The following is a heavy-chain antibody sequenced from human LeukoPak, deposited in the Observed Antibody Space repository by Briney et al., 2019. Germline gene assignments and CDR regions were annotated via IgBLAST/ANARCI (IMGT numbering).Heavy chain of an antibody. V-gene: IGHV3-33*01. J-gene: IGHJ6*02. CDR3: ARDIEEQQLVAGAYGMDV. D-gene: IGHD6-13*01. Sequence: GRSLRLSCAASGFTFSSYGMHWVRQAPGKGLEWVAVIWYDGSNKYYADSVKGRFTISRDNSENTLYLQMNSLRAEDTAVYYCARDIEEQQLVAGAYGMDVWGQGTTVTVSS. CDR1: GFTFSSYG. CDR2: IWYDGSNK.